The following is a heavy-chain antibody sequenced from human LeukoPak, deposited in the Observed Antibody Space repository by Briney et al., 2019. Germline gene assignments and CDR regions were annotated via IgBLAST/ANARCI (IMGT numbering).Heavy chain of an antibody. J-gene: IGHJ6*03. Sequence: PGGSLRLSCAASGFTFSSYSMNWVRQAPGKGLEWVSYISSSSSTIYYADSVKGRFTISRDNAKNSLYLQMNSLRAEDTAVYYCAREGLTLYYYYMDVWGKGTTVTVSS. V-gene: IGHV3-48*01. CDR1: GFTFSSYS. D-gene: IGHD3-9*01. CDR2: ISSSSSTI. CDR3: AREGLTLYYYYMDV.